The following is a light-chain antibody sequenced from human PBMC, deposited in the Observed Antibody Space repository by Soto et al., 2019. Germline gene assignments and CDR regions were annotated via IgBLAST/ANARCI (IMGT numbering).Light chain of an antibody. V-gene: IGLV2-14*03. CDR3: SSYTTSNTRQIV. J-gene: IGLJ1*01. CDR1: SSDVGGYNY. Sequence: QSVLTQPASVSGSPGQSITISCTGTSSDVGGYNYVSWYQHHLGKAPKLLIYDVSNRPSGVSNRFSGSKSDNTASLTISGLQPEDEADYYCSSYTTSNTRQIVFGTGTKLTVL. CDR2: DVS.